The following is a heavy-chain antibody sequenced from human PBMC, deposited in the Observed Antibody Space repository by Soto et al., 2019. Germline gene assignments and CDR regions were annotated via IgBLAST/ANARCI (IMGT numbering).Heavy chain of an antibody. D-gene: IGHD3-10*01. J-gene: IGHJ6*02. CDR3: ARVLFRGLDV. Sequence: EVQLVESGGGLIQPGGSLRLSCAASGFIVSSNSMSWVRQAPGKGLEWVSLIYSAGSTYYADSVKGRFTISRDNSKNTLYLQMNRLSAEDTAVYYCARVLFRGLDVWGQGTTVTVSS. CDR1: GFIVSSNS. V-gene: IGHV3-53*01. CDR2: IYSAGST.